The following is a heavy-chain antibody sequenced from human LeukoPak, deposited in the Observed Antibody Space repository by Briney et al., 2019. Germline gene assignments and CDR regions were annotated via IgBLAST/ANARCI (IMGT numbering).Heavy chain of an antibody. CDR1: GFTFSSYG. CDR2: ISYDGSNK. J-gene: IGHJ4*02. Sequence: GRSLRLSCAASGFTFSSYGMHWVRQAPGKGLEWVAVISYDGSNKYYADSVKGRFTISRDNSKNTLYLQMNSLRAEDTAVYYCASLYSSSSRLDYWGQGTLVTVSS. D-gene: IGHD6-6*01. V-gene: IGHV3-30*03. CDR3: ASLYSSSSRLDY.